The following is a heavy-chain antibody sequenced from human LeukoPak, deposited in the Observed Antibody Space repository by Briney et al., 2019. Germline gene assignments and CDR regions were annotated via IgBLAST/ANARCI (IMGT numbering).Heavy chain of an antibody. CDR1: GFTFSTYS. CDR3: TRDQEGSDY. CDR2: ITRSSSAK. Sequence: GGSLRLSCAASGFTFSTYSMNWVRQAPGKGLEWVSYITRSSSAKFYADSVKGRFTISRDNAENLLYLQMNSLRAEDTAVYYCTRDQEGSDYWGQGTLVTVSS. V-gene: IGHV3-48*01. J-gene: IGHJ4*02.